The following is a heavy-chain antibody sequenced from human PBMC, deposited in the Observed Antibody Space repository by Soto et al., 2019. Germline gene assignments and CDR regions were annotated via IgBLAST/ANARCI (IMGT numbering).Heavy chain of an antibody. CDR3: ARGLRFLEWLLTPYLYYMDV. D-gene: IGHD3-3*01. V-gene: IGHV3-7*01. J-gene: IGHJ6*03. CDR1: GFTFSSYW. Sequence: GGSLRLSCAASGFTFSSYWMSWVRQAPGKGLEWVANIKQDGSEKYYVDSVKGRFTISRDNAKNSLYLQMNSLRAEDTAVYYCARGLRFLEWLLTPYLYYMDVWGKGTTVTVSS. CDR2: IKQDGSEK.